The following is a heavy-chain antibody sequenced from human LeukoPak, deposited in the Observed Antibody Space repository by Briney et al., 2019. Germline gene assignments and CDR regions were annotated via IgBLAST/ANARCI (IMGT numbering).Heavy chain of an antibody. V-gene: IGHV3-74*01. CDR1: EFTFSNYW. D-gene: IGHD6-13*01. CDR3: ARGLAAAGNSFDS. Sequence: GGSLRLSCAASEFTFSNYWMHRVRQAPGKGLVWVSRINPDGSSTRYADSVNGRFTISRDNAKNTLYLQMNSLRDEDTAVYYCARGLAAAGNSFDSWGQGTLVTVSS. J-gene: IGHJ4*02. CDR2: INPDGSST.